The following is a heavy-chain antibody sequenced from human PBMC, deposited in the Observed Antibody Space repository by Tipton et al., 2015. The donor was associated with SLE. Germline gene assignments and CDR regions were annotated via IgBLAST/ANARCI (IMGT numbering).Heavy chain of an antibody. J-gene: IGHJ3*02. CDR2: ISRSTKDI. CDR1: GLTVRNSY. Sequence: SLRLSCAVSGLTVRNSYMTWVRQAPGKGLEWVSYISRSTKDIYYADSLKGRFTISRDNAGNSLYLQMNSLRAEDTAVYYCARGAYSSGWFDAFDIWGQGTVVTVSS. V-gene: IGHV3-21*03. D-gene: IGHD6-13*01. CDR3: ARGAYSSGWFDAFDI.